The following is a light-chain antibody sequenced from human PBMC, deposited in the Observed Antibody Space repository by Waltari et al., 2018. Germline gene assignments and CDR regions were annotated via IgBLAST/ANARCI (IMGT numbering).Light chain of an antibody. CDR3: AAWDDSRSGPGWV. Sequence: QSVLTQPPSASGTPGQRVTISCSGGTSTIGTNYVYGSQHRPGPPPKLLIYRNTHRPSGVPDRFSGSKSGTSASLAISGLRSEDEAAYFCAAWDDSRSGPGWVFGGGTEMTVL. CDR1: TSTIGTNY. J-gene: IGLJ3*02. V-gene: IGLV1-47*01. CDR2: RNT.